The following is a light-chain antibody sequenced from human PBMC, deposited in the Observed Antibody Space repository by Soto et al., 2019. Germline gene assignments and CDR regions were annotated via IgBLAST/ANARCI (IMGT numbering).Light chain of an antibody. CDR2: SDN. CDR1: SSNIEAGSV. J-gene: IGLJ1*01. V-gene: IGLV1-40*01. CDR3: QSYDNNSDYV. Sequence: QSVLTQPHSLSGALGQRGTISCTGSSSNIEAGSVVHWYQQLPGAAPKLLIFSDNNRPSAVPNRISGSKSGTSASLASTGLRAEDVADYYCQSYDNNSDYVFGTGTKVTVL.